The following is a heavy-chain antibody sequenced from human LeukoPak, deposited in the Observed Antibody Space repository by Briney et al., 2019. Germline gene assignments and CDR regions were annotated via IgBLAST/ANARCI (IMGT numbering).Heavy chain of an antibody. CDR2: ISSSSRFI. Sequence: PGGSLRLSCAASGFTFSSYSMNCVRQAPGKGLEWVSSISSSSRFIYYADSVKGRFTISRDNAKNSLYLQMNSLRAEDTAVYYCARPAGGSYHFDYWGQGTLVTVSS. D-gene: IGHD1-26*01. V-gene: IGHV3-21*06. J-gene: IGHJ4*02. CDR1: GFTFSSYS. CDR3: ARPAGGSYHFDY.